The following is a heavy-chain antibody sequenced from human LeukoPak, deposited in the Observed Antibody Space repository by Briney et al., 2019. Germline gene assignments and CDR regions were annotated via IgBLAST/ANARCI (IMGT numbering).Heavy chain of an antibody. Sequence: KTGGSLRLSCAASGFTFSNAWMSWVRQPPGKWREWVGRIKSKTDGGTTDYAAPVKGRFTISRDDSKNTMYLQMNSLKTEDTAVYYCTTQPSGYPNNYFDYWGQGTLVTVSS. CDR2: IKSKTDGGTT. J-gene: IGHJ4*02. CDR3: TTQPSGYPNNYFDY. CDR1: GFTFSNAW. V-gene: IGHV3-15*01. D-gene: IGHD3-3*01.